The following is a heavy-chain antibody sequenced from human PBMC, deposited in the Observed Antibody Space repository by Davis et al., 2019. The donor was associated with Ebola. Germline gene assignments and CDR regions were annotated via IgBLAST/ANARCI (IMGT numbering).Heavy chain of an antibody. Sequence: PSETLSLTCTVSGGSISSYYWSWIRQPPGKGLEWIGYIYYSGSTNYNPSLKSRVTISVDTSKNQFSLKLSSVTAADTAVYYCARAYYYDSSGYERGYGMDVWGQGTTVTVSS. D-gene: IGHD3-22*01. CDR1: GGSISSYY. V-gene: IGHV4-59*08. CDR3: ARAYYYDSSGYERGYGMDV. CDR2: IYYSGST. J-gene: IGHJ6*02.